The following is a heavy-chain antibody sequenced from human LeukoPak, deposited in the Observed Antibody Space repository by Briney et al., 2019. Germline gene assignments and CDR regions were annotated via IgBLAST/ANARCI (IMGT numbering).Heavy chain of an antibody. D-gene: IGHD3-10*01. CDR2: IYYSGST. V-gene: IGHV4-30-4*01. CDR1: GGSISSGDYY. CDR3: ARVSYGSYYFDY. Sequence: SETLSLTCTVSGGSISSGDYYWSWIRQPPGKGLEWIGYIYYSGSTYYTPSLQSRVTISVDTSKNQFSLKLSSVTAADTAVYYCARVSYGSYYFDYWGQGTLVTISS. J-gene: IGHJ4*02.